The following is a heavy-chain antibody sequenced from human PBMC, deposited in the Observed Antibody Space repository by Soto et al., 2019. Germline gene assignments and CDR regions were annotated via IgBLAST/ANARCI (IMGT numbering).Heavy chain of an antibody. V-gene: IGHV1-58*01. J-gene: IGHJ6*02. Sequence: SVKVSCKASGFTFTSSAVQWVRQARGQRLEWIGWIVVGSGNTNYAQKFQERVTITRDMSTSTAYMELSSLRSEDTAVYYCAADPVTTYYYYGMDVWGQGTTVTVSS. CDR1: GFTFTSSA. CDR3: AADPVTTYYYYGMDV. D-gene: IGHD4-17*01. CDR2: IVVGSGNT.